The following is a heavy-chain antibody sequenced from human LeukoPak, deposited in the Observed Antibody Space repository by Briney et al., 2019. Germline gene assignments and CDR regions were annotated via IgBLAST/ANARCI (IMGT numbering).Heavy chain of an antibody. J-gene: IGHJ3*02. CDR3: ARVNWSGYDFRGAFDI. Sequence: SETLSFTCTVSGYSISSGYYWSWIRQPPGKGLEWIGYIYYSGSTNYNPSLKSRVTISVDTSKNQFSLKLSSVTAADTAVYYCARVNWSGYDFRGAFDIWGQGTMVTVSS. CDR2: IYYSGST. V-gene: IGHV4-61*01. CDR1: GYSISSGYY. D-gene: IGHD5-12*01.